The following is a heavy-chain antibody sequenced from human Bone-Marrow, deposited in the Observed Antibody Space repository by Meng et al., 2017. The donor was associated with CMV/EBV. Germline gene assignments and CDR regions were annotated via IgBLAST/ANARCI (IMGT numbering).Heavy chain of an antibody. CDR1: GYTFAGHY. D-gene: IGHD6-13*01. CDR2: INPNSGAT. J-gene: IGHJ5*02. V-gene: IGHV1-2*02. Sequence: ASVKVSCKASGYTFAGHYLHWVRQAPGQGLEWMGWINPNSGATNYAQKFRGRATMTRDTSTSTAYMELSRLRSDDTAVYYCARSIAAAGGSGWFDPWGQGTLVTVSS. CDR3: ARSIAAAGGSGWFDP.